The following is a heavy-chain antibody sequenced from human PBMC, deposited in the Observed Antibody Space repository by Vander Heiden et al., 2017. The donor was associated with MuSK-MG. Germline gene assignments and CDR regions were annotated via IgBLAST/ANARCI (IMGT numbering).Heavy chain of an antibody. Sequence: QVQLVQSGAEVKTPGASVKVSCKASGYPFNLYYMHWVPPATGQGGEWVGWINPNRGATDYAQKFQGRVTMTRDTSISTAYMELGRLTSDDTAVFYGARGPLYSAYDRDWCDPWGQGTRGTVST. CDR2: INPNRGAT. V-gene: IGHV1-2*02. J-gene: IGHJ5*02. CDR1: GYPFNLYY. CDR3: ARGPLYSAYDRDWCDP. D-gene: IGHD5-12*01.